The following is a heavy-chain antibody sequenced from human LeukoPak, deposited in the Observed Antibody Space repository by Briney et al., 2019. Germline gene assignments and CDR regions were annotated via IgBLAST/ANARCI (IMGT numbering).Heavy chain of an antibody. D-gene: IGHD4-17*01. CDR1: GFTFSSYA. Sequence: GGSLRLSCAASGFTFSSYAMHWVRQAPGKGLEWVAVISYDGSNKYYADPVKGRFTISRDNSKNTLYLQMNSLRAEDTAVYYCARESTVTTFDYWGQGTLVTVSS. CDR2: ISYDGSNK. J-gene: IGHJ4*02. CDR3: ARESTVTTFDY. V-gene: IGHV3-30-3*01.